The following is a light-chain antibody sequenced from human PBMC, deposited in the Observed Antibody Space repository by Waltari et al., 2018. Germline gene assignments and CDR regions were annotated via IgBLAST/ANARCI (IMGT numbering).Light chain of an antibody. Sequence: DIQMTQSPSSLSASVGDRVTITCRASQSISSYLNWYQQKPGKAPKLLIYAASSLQSGVPSRFSGSGSGTDFTLTISRLQPEDFATYYCQQSYGTPTFGQGTKGEIK. CDR3: QQSYGTPT. CDR1: QSISSY. J-gene: IGKJ1*01. CDR2: AAS. V-gene: IGKV1-39*01.